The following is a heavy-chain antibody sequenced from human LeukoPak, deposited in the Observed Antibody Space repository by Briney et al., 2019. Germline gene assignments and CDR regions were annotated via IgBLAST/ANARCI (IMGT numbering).Heavy chain of an antibody. V-gene: IGHV3-48*03. CDR3: ARGYYSDTTGYNPLDH. Sequence: GGSLRLSCAASGFTFSSYEMNWVRQASGKGLEWISYISSSGSSMSYADSVKGRFTISRDNAKNSMYLQMTSLRAGDAAVYYCARGYYSDTTGYNPLDHWGQGTLVTVSS. CDR2: ISSSGSSM. J-gene: IGHJ4*02. CDR1: GFTFSSYE. D-gene: IGHD3-22*01.